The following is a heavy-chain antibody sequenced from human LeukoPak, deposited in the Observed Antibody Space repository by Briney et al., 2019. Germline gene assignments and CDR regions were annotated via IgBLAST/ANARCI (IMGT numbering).Heavy chain of an antibody. CDR3: ARHEGATVVTPLFH. CDR2: IYYSGST. J-gene: IGHJ4*02. Sequence: PSETLSLTCTVSGGSISSYYWSWIRQPPGKGLEWIGYIYYSGSTNYNPSLKSRVTISVDTSKNQFSLKLSSVTAADTTVYYCARHEGATVVTPLFHWGQGTLVTVSS. CDR1: GGSISSYY. V-gene: IGHV4-59*08. D-gene: IGHD4-23*01.